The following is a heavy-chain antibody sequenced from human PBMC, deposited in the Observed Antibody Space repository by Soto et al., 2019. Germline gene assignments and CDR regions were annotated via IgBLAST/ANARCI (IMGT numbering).Heavy chain of an antibody. CDR3: ASGGARGGNHFDY. D-gene: IGHD3-16*01. CDR2: ISSSSSTI. V-gene: IGHV3-48*02. CDR1: GFTFSSYS. J-gene: IGHJ4*02. Sequence: EVQLVESGGGLVQPGGSLRLSCAASGFTFSSYSMHWVRQAPGKGLEWVSYISSSSSTIYYADSVKVRFTISRDNAKNALYLEMNSLRDEDRAVYYGASGGARGGNHFDYWGQGTLVTVSS.